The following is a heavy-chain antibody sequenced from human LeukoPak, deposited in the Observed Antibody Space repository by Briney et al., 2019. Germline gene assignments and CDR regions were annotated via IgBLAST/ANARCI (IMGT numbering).Heavy chain of an antibody. CDR1: GFTVSRNY. CDR3: ARVNYYDLFFDL. Sequence: PGGSLRLSCAASGFTVSRNYMSWVRQAPGKGLEWVSTIFSGGSTHYADSVKGRFTISRDNSKNTLYLQMNSLRAEDTAVYYCARVNYYDLFFDLWGRGTVVAVSS. D-gene: IGHD3-22*01. CDR2: IFSGGST. V-gene: IGHV3-66*01. J-gene: IGHJ2*01.